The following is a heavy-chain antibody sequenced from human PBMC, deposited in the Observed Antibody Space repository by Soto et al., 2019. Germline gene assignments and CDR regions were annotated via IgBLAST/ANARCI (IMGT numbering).Heavy chain of an antibody. CDR1: GYTFSNYY. J-gene: IGHJ6*02. CDR3: AREGRAYCGGNCYSPAYYYYGMDV. V-gene: IGHV1-46*01. D-gene: IGHD2-21*02. CDR2: INGNDGST. Sequence: ASVKVSCKASGYTFSNYYMHWVRQAPGQGLEWLGIINGNDGSTTYSQKFQDRVTMTRDTSTSTVYMDLSSLRFEDTAVYYCAREGRAYCGGNCYSPAYYYYGMDVWG.